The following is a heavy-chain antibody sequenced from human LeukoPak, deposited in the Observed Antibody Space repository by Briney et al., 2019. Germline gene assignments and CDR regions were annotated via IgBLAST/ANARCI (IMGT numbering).Heavy chain of an antibody. CDR1: GYTFTSYA. Sequence: ASVKVSCKASGYTFTSYAMNWVRQAPGQGLEWMGGIIPIFGTANYAQKFQGRVTITADESMSTAYMELSSLRSEDTAVYYCAGYYYDSSGFRLDAFDIWGQGTMVTVSS. V-gene: IGHV1-69*13. CDR2: IIPIFGTA. CDR3: AGYYYDSSGFRLDAFDI. J-gene: IGHJ3*02. D-gene: IGHD3-22*01.